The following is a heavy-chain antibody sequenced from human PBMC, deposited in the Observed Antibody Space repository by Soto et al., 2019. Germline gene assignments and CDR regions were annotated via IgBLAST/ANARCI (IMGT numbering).Heavy chain of an antibody. CDR2: ISTYNGDT. Sequence: QVQLVQSGAEVKKPGASVKVSCKASGYTFTTYDISWVRQAPGQGLEWMGRISTYNGDTNYPQSLQGRLTMTTDTSXTTXYXGLRSLTFDDPAVYYCARDPYHVLMVNAPNLYGMDVWGQGTTVTVSS. CDR3: ARDPYHVLMVNAPNLYGMDV. J-gene: IGHJ6*02. V-gene: IGHV1-18*01. CDR1: GYTFTTYD. D-gene: IGHD2-8*01.